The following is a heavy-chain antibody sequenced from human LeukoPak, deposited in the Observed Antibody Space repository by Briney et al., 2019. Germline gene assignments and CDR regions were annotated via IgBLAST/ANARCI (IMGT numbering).Heavy chain of an antibody. CDR1: GYTFTSYD. V-gene: IGHV1-8*01. CDR3: AKVKDSMIVVVTIFDY. D-gene: IGHD3-22*01. J-gene: IGHJ4*02. Sequence: ASVKVSCKASGYTFTSYDINWVRQATGQGLEWMGRMNPNNGNTGYAQKFQGRVTMTRNTSISTAYMELSSLRAEDTAVYYCAKVKDSMIVVVTIFDYWGQGTLVTVSS. CDR2: MNPNNGNT.